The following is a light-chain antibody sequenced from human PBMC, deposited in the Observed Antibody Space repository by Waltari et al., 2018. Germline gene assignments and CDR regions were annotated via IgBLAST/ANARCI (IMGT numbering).Light chain of an antibody. CDR2: DAS. CDR3: QQYNDWYS. V-gene: IGKV3-15*01. Sequence: EKVMTQSPATLSGSPGEVVTLSIRASQSVRSNVAWYQHRTGQAPRLLIYDASSRASGVPARFSGSWSGTEFTLTISGLQSEDGALYYCQQYNDWYSFGQGTKLEIK. CDR1: QSVRSN. J-gene: IGKJ2*03.